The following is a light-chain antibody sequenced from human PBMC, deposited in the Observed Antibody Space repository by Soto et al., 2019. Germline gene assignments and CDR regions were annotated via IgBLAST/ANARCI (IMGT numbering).Light chain of an antibody. CDR1: SSNIGSNT. CDR2: SNN. V-gene: IGLV1-44*01. J-gene: IGLJ1*01. Sequence: QSGLTQPPSAYGTPGQSVTISCSGSSSNIGSNTVNWYQQLPGTAPKLLIYSNNQRPSGVPDRFSGSKSGTSASLAISGLQSEDEADYYCAAWDDSLNGNYVFGTGTKVTVL. CDR3: AAWDDSLNGNYV.